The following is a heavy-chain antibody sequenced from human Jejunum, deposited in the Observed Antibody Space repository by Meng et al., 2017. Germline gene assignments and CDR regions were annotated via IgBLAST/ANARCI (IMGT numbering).Heavy chain of an antibody. Sequence: QVQCVESVAEVKKAWASVKVSCKASGYTFTTYAMHWVRQAPGQRLEWMGWINAGNGNTKYSQKFQGRVTITRDTSASTAYMELNNLRSEDTAVYFCARLHSSSSGEVFDYWGQGTLVTVSS. CDR1: GYTFTTYA. CDR2: INAGNGNT. J-gene: IGHJ4*02. CDR3: ARLHSSSSGEVFDY. D-gene: IGHD6-6*01. V-gene: IGHV1-3*01.